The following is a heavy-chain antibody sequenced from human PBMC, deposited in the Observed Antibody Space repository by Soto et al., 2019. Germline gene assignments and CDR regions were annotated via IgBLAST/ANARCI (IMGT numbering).Heavy chain of an antibody. CDR1: GGSISSGGYY. CDR2: IYYSATT. CDR3: VIGESSSWYSGIDY. J-gene: IGHJ4*02. D-gene: IGHD6-13*01. Sequence: SETLSLTCTVSGGSISSGGYYWSWIRQHPGKGLERIANIYYSATTYYNTSLKSRITISVDTSKNQFSLKLSSVTAADTAVYYCVIGESSSWYSGIDYWGQGTLVTVSS. V-gene: IGHV4-39*01.